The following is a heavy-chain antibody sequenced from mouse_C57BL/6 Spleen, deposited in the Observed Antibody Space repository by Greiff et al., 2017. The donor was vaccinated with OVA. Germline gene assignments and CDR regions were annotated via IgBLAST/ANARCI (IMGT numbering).Heavy chain of an antibody. J-gene: IGHJ4*01. V-gene: IGHV1-64*01. Sequence: QVQLKQPGAELVKPGASVKLSCKASGYTFTSYWMHWVKQRPGQGLEWIGMIHPNSGSTNYNEKFKSKATLTVDKSSSTAYMQLSSLTSEDSAVYYCARLNYDAMDYWGQGTSVTVSS. CDR2: IHPNSGST. CDR3: ARLNYDAMDY. CDR1: GYTFTSYW.